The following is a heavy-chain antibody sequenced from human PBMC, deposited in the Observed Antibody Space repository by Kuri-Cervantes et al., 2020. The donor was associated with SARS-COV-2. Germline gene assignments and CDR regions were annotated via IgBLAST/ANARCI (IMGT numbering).Heavy chain of an antibody. CDR1: GFTFSSYG. Sequence: LSLTCAASGFTFSSYGMHWVRQAPGKGLEWVAVISYDGSNKYYADSVKGRFTISRDNSKNTLYLQMNSLRAEDTAVYYCAKDQTTVTTCFDYWGQGTLVTVSS. J-gene: IGHJ4*02. V-gene: IGHV3-30*18. CDR2: ISYDGSNK. D-gene: IGHD4-17*01. CDR3: AKDQTTVTTCFDY.